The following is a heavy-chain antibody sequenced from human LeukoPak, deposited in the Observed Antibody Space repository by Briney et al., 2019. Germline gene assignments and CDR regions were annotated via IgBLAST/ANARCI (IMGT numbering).Heavy chain of an antibody. CDR3: VKDLGWFGELSDADALDI. Sequence: GGSLRLSCSASGFTLGSYAMHWVRQAPGRGLEYVSAISTSGGSTYYADSVKGRFTISRDNSKNTLYLQMSSLRAEDTAVYYCVKDLGWFGELSDADALDIWGLGTMVTVPS. V-gene: IGHV3-64D*06. D-gene: IGHD3-10*01. J-gene: IGHJ3*02. CDR2: ISTSGGST. CDR1: GFTLGSYA.